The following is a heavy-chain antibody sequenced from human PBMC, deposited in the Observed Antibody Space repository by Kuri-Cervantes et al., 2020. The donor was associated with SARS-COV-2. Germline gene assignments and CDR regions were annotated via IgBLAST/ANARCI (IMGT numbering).Heavy chain of an antibody. Sequence: ESLKISCTVSGGSISSYYWSWIRQPPGKGLEWIGEINHSGSTNYNPSLKSRVTISVDTSKNQFSLNLSSVTAADTAVYYCARPGGFLDVWGKGTTVTVSS. CDR2: INHSGST. D-gene: IGHD4-23*01. J-gene: IGHJ6*04. V-gene: IGHV4-34*01. CDR1: GGSISSYY. CDR3: ARPGGFLDV.